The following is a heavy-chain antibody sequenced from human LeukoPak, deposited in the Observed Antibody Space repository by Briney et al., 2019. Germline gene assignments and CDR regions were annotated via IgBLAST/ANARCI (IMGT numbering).Heavy chain of an antibody. Sequence: SVKVSCKASGGTFSSYPISWVRQAPGQGLAWMGGIIPMFGTTNYALKFQGRFTITADESTSTAYMELSSLKSEDMAVYYCARVTQRDSNLCGMDVWGQGTTVTVSS. CDR3: ARVTQRDSNLCGMDV. J-gene: IGHJ6*02. CDR2: IIPMFGTT. D-gene: IGHD4-11*01. CDR1: GGTFSSYP. V-gene: IGHV1-69*13.